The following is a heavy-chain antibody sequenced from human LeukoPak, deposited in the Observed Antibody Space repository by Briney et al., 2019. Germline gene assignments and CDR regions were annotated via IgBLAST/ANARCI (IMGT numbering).Heavy chain of an antibody. CDR2: ISGSGGST. J-gene: IGHJ4*02. CDR3: AKTGPTVTTPFDY. D-gene: IGHD4-17*01. CDR1: GFTFSSYE. V-gene: IGHV3-23*01. Sequence: GGSLRLSCAASGFTFSSYEMNWVRQAPGKGLEWVSGISGSGGSTYYADSVKGRFTISRDNSKNTLYLQMNSLRAEDTAVYYCAKTGPTVTTPFDYWGQGTLVTVSS.